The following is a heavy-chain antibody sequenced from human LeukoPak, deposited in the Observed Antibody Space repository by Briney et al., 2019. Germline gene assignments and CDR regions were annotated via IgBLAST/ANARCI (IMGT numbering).Heavy chain of an antibody. Sequence: ASVKVSCKASGYTFTDYYMHWVRQAPGQGFEWMGWINPDSGGTNYAQKFQGRVTMTRDTSISTAYMELSRLRSDDTAVYYCARDRKFSGGTTGGGDWGQGTLVTVSS. J-gene: IGHJ4*02. CDR3: ARDRKFSGGTTGGGD. CDR1: GYTFTDYY. CDR2: INPDSGGT. D-gene: IGHD1-7*01. V-gene: IGHV1-2*02.